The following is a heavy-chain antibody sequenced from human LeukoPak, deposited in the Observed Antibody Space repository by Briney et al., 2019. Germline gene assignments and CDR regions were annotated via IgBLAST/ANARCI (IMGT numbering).Heavy chain of an antibody. V-gene: IGHV1-46*01. J-gene: IGHJ6*03. Sequence: ASVKVSCKASGYTFTSYYMHWVRQAPGQGLEWMGIINPSGGSTSYARKFQGRVTMTRDMSTSTVYMELSSLRSEDTAVYYCARGFTIFGVVTPNSYYYYYMDVWGKGTTVTVSS. CDR3: ARGFTIFGVVTPNSYYYYYMDV. CDR2: INPSGGST. D-gene: IGHD3-3*01. CDR1: GYTFTSYY.